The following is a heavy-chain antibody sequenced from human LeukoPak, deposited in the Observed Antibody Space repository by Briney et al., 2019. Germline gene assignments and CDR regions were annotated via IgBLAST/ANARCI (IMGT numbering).Heavy chain of an antibody. CDR3: ATDRGPYYYDSSDPTAY. D-gene: IGHD3-22*01. V-gene: IGHV1-24*01. CDR1: GYTLTELS. Sequence: ASVKVSCKVSGYTLTELSMHWVRQAPGKGLEWMGGFDPEDGETIYAQKFQGRVTMTEDISTDTAYMELSSLRSEDTAVYYCATDRGPYYYDSSDPTAYWGQGTLVTVSS. CDR2: FDPEDGET. J-gene: IGHJ4*02.